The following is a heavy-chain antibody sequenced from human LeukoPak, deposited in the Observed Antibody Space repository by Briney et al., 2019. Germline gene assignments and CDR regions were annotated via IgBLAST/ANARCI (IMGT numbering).Heavy chain of an antibody. CDR3: ARRYHYDSKEIDY. V-gene: IGHV3-21*01. CDR1: GFTFSIYS. CDR2: ITSSSRYI. D-gene: IGHD3-22*01. Sequence: PGGSLRLSCAASGFTFSIYSMNWVRQAPGKGLEWVSSITSSSRYIYYADSVKGRFTISRDNAKNSLYLQMSSLRAEDTAVYYCARRYHYDSKEIDYWGQGTLVTVSS. J-gene: IGHJ4*02.